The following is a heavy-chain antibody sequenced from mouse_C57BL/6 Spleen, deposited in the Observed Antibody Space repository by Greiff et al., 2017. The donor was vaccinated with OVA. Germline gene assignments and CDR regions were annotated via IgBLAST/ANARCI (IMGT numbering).Heavy chain of an antibody. V-gene: IGHV5-17*01. D-gene: IGHD3-2*02. J-gene: IGHJ2*01. CDR3: ARTDSSGFDFDY. Sequence: DVKLVESGGGLVKPGGSLKLSCAASGFTFSDYGMHWVRQAPEKGLEWVAYISSGSSTIYYADTVKGRFTISRDNAKNTLFLQMTSLRSEDTAMYYCARTDSSGFDFDYWGQGTTLTVSS. CDR1: GFTFSDYG. CDR2: ISSGSSTI.